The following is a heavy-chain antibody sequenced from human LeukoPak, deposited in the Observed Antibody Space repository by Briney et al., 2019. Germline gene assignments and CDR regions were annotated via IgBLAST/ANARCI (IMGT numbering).Heavy chain of an antibody. J-gene: IGHJ5*02. CDR1: GYTFTSYD. Sequence: ASVKVSCKASGYTFTSYDINWVRQATGQGLEWMGWMNPNSGNTGYAQKFQGRVTITRNTSISTAYMELSSLRSEDTAVYYCARGRTGIAVAGTKYNWFDPWGQGTLVTVSS. CDR2: MNPNSGNT. V-gene: IGHV1-8*03. CDR3: ARGRTGIAVAGTKYNWFDP. D-gene: IGHD6-19*01.